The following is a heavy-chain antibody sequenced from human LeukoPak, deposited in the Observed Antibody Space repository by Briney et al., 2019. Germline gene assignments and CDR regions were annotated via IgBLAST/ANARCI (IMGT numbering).Heavy chain of an antibody. J-gene: IGHJ4*02. Sequence: FSAAPGFTFSTMGIHWVRQAPGRGLEWLAFIRYDGSNRFYADSVEGRFTISRDNSKNTVFLQMNSLRTEDTAVYYCAKDQSGTFRDYWGQGTLVTVSS. CDR1: GFTFSTMG. V-gene: IGHV3-30*02. CDR2: IRYDGSNR. D-gene: IGHD1-26*01. CDR3: AKDQSGTFRDY.